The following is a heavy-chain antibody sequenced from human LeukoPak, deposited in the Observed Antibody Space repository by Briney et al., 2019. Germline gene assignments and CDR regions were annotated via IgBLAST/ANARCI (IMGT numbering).Heavy chain of an antibody. Sequence: SETLSLTCAVYGGSFSGYYWSWIRQPPGKGLEWIGEINHSGSTNYNPSLKSRVTISVDTSKNQFSLKLSSVTAADTAVYYCARDPNYYDSSGYYYGGAFDIWGQGTMVTVSS. D-gene: IGHD3-22*01. J-gene: IGHJ3*02. CDR2: INHSGST. CDR1: GGSFSGYY. V-gene: IGHV4-34*01. CDR3: ARDPNYYDSSGYYYGGAFDI.